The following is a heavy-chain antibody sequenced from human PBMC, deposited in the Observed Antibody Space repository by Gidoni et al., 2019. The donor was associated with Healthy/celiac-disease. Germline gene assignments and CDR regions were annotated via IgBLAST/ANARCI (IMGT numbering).Heavy chain of an antibody. Sequence: QVQLQESGPGLVKPSQTLSLTCTVSGGSISSGSYYWSWIRQPAGKGLEWIGRIYTSGSTNYNPSLKSRVTISVDTSKNQFSLKLSSVTAADTAVYYCARGDSSGWSLNAFDIWGQGTMVTVSS. CDR1: GGSISSGSYY. J-gene: IGHJ3*02. CDR2: IYTSGST. V-gene: IGHV4-61*02. D-gene: IGHD6-19*01. CDR3: ARGDSSGWSLNAFDI.